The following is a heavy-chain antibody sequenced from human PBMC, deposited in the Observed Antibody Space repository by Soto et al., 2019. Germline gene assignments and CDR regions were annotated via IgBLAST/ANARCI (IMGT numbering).Heavy chain of an antibody. Sequence: GASVKVSCKASGGTFSSYAISWVRQAPGQGLEWMGGIIPIFGTANYAQKFQGRVTMTRDTSTSTVYMELSSLRSEDTAVYYCAVPSGTGFDYWGQGTLVTVSS. D-gene: IGHD3-10*01. CDR1: GGTFSSYA. CDR2: IIPIFGTA. J-gene: IGHJ4*02. V-gene: IGHV1-69*05. CDR3: AVPSGTGFDY.